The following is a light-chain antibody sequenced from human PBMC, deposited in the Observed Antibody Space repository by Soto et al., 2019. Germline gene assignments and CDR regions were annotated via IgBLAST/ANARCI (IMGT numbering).Light chain of an antibody. V-gene: IGLV2-14*03. CDR3: SSYTSSSTLVV. Sequence: QPASVSGSPGQSISISCTGTSSDVGGYNYVSWYQRHPGDAPKLMIYDVTDRPSGVSNRFSGSKSGNTASLTISGLQAEDEADYYCSSYTSSSTLVVFGTGTKVTVL. CDR2: DVT. J-gene: IGLJ1*01. CDR1: SSDVGGYNY.